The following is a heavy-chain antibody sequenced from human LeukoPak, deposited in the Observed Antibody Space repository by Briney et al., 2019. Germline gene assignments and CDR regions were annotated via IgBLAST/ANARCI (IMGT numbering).Heavy chain of an antibody. Sequence: SETLSLTCTASGGSISSYYWSWIRQPPGKGLEWIGYIYYSGSTNYNPSLKSRVTISVDTSKNQFSLKLSSVTAADTAVYYCARALGYCSSTSCPSHFDYWGQGTLVTVSS. V-gene: IGHV4-59*01. J-gene: IGHJ4*02. CDR2: IYYSGST. D-gene: IGHD2-2*01. CDR1: GGSISSYY. CDR3: ARALGYCSSTSCPSHFDY.